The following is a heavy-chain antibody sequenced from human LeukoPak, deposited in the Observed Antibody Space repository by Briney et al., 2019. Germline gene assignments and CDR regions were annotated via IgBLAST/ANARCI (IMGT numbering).Heavy chain of an antibody. V-gene: IGHV4-39*01. CDR3: ARAVPTVILDY. D-gene: IGHD4-17*01. CDR1: GGSISSSSYY. J-gene: IGHJ4*02. Sequence: SETLSLTCTVSGGSISSSSYYWGWIRQPPGKGLEWIGSIYYSGSTYYNPSLKSRVTISVDTSKNQFSLKLSSATAADTAVYYCARAVPTVILDYWGQGTLVTVSS. CDR2: IYYSGST.